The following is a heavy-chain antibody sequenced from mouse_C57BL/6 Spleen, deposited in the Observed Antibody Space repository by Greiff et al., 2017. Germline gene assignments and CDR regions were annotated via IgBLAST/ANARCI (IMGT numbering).Heavy chain of an antibody. CDR2: IYPGSGNT. V-gene: IGHV1-76*01. J-gene: IGHJ1*03. CDR1: GYTFTDYY. CDR3: ARSWDYRGYFDV. Sequence: VQLQQSGAELVRPGASVKLSCKASGYTFTDYYINWVKQRPGQGLEWIARIYPGSGNTYYNETFKGKATLTAEKSSSTAYMQLSSLTSEDSAVYFCARSWDYRGYFDVWVTGTTVTVSA. D-gene: IGHD2-4*01.